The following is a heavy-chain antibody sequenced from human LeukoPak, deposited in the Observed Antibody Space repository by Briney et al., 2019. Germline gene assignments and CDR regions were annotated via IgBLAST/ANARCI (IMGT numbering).Heavy chain of an antibody. CDR1: GGSISSGGYY. Sequence: PSQTLTLTCTVSGGSISSGGYYWSWIRQHPGKGLEWIGYIYYSGSTYCNPSLKSRVTISVDTSKNQFSLKLSSVTAADTAVYYCARKVGGAFDIWGQGTMVTVSS. CDR2: IYYSGST. V-gene: IGHV4-31*03. CDR3: ARKVGGAFDI. J-gene: IGHJ3*02.